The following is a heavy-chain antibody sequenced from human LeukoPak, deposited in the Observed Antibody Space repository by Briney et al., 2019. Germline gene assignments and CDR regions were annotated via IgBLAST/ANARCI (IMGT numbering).Heavy chain of an antibody. V-gene: IGHV3-74*01. CDR3: TRVQAGRSGLMDV. CDR1: GFSLSGYW. Sequence: GGSLRLSCAASGFSLSGYWMHWVRQAPGKGLVWVSRISPEGSGTAYADSVKGRFTISRDNSKNTLYLQMNSLRDEDAAVYHCTRVQAGRSGLMDVWGRGTTVTVSS. D-gene: IGHD2-8*02. CDR2: ISPEGSGT. J-gene: IGHJ6*02.